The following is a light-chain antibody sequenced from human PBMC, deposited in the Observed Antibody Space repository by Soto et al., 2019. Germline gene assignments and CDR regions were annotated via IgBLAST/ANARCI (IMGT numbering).Light chain of an antibody. CDR2: DVG. Sequence: QSALTQPASVSGSPGQSITISCTGTSSDVGGYNYVSWYQQHPSKAPKLMIYDVGNRPSGVSNRFSGSKSGNTASLTISGLQAEDEADYYCSSYTSSSTPVVFGGGTKLTVL. CDR1: SSDVGGYNY. V-gene: IGLV2-14*01. J-gene: IGLJ2*01. CDR3: SSYTSSSTPVV.